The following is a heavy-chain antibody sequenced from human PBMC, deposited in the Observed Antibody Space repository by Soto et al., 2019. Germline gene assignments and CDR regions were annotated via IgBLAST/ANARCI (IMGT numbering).Heavy chain of an antibody. J-gene: IGHJ6*02. CDR3: AKDEDIVATSEQYYYYGMDV. V-gene: IGHV3-43*01. CDR2: ISWDGGST. Sequence: EVQLVESGGVVVQPGGSLRLSCAASGFTFDDYTMHWVRQAPGKGLEWVSLISWDGGSTYYADSVKGRFTISRDNSKNSLYLQMNSLRTEDTALYYCAKDEDIVATSEQYYYYGMDVWGQGTTVTVSS. CDR1: GFTFDDYT. D-gene: IGHD5-12*01.